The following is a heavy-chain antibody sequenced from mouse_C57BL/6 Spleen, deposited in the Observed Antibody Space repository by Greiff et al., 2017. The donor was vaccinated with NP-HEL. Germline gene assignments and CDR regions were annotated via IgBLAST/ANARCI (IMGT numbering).Heavy chain of an antibody. CDR3: ARSLYDYDVPAWFAY. Sequence: QVQLQQSGTELVKPGASVKLSCKASGYTFTSYWMHWVKQRPGQGLEWIGNINPSNGGTNYNEKFKSKATLTVDKSSSTAYMQLSSLTSEDSAVYYCARSLYDYDVPAWFAYWGQGTLVTVSA. D-gene: IGHD2-4*01. J-gene: IGHJ3*01. CDR2: INPSNGGT. V-gene: IGHV1-53*01. CDR1: GYTFTSYW.